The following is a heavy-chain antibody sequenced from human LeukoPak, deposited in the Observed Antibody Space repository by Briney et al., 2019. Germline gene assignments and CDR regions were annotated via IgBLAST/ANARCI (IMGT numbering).Heavy chain of an antibody. CDR1: GGSISSYY. CDR3: ARAIAVTTISGAVVDAFDI. J-gene: IGHJ3*02. V-gene: IGHV4-59*01. CDR2: IYYSGST. Sequence: SETLSLTCTVSGGSISSYYWSWIRQPPGKGLEWIGYIYYSGSTNYNPSLKSRVTISVDTSKNQFSLKLSSVTAADMAVYYCARAIAVTTISGAVVDAFDIWGQGTMVTVSS. D-gene: IGHD4-17*01.